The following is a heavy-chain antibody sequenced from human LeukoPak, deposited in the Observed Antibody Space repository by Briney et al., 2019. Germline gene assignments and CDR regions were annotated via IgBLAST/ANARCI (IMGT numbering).Heavy chain of an antibody. D-gene: IGHD3-22*01. CDR2: IIPIFGTA. Sequence: GSSVKVSCKASGGTFGSYAISWVRQAPGQGLEWMGGIIPIFGTANYAQKFQGRVTVTADESTSTAYMELSSLRSEDTAVYYCARRSDSSGHWDYWGQGTLVTVSS. J-gene: IGHJ4*02. CDR3: ARRSDSSGHWDY. CDR1: GGTFGSYA. V-gene: IGHV1-69*01.